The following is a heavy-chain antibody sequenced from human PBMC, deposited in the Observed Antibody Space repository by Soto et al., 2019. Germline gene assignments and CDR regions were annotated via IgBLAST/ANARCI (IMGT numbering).Heavy chain of an antibody. V-gene: IGHV1-3*01. CDR2: HNGYNGQT. D-gene: IGHD1-1*01. CDR3: AGPHDRAGLGT. Sequence: ASVKVSCKASENTFSTYLVHWVRQVHGQGLEWMGWHNGYNGQTEYSQKFQGRVTITRDTSAKTAYLELRSLTSEDTAVYYCAGPHDRAGLGTWGQATLVTVSS. CDR1: ENTFSTYL. J-gene: IGHJ5*02.